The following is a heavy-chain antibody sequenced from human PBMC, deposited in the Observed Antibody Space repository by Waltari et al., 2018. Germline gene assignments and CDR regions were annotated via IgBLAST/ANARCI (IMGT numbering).Heavy chain of an antibody. D-gene: IGHD1-26*01. Sequence: QVQLQESGPGLVKPSETLSLTCAVSGYSISSGYYWGWIRQPPGKGLEWIGSIYHSGSTYHNPSLKSRVTISVDTSKNQFSLKLSSVTAADTAVYYCARSTSGSYLDYWGQGTLVTVSS. CDR2: IYHSGST. CDR1: GYSISSGYY. V-gene: IGHV4-38-2*01. J-gene: IGHJ4*02. CDR3: ARSTSGSYLDY.